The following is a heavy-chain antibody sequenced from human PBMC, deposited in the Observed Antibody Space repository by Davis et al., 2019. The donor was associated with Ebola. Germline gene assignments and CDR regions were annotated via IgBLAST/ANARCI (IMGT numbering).Heavy chain of an antibody. Sequence: SETLSLTCAVSGGSISSSNWWSWVRQPPGKGLEWIGEIYHSGSTNYNPSLKSRLTISVDTPKKQVSLRLSSVTAADTAVYYCARAWDGDYQFDYWGQGILVSVSS. CDR2: IYHSGST. D-gene: IGHD4-17*01. J-gene: IGHJ4*02. CDR3: ARAWDGDYQFDY. V-gene: IGHV4-4*02. CDR1: GGSISSSNW.